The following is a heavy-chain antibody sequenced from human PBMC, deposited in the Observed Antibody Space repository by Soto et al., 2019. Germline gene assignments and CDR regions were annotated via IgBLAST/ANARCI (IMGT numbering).Heavy chain of an antibody. J-gene: IGHJ5*02. Sequence: ASVKVSCKASGYTFTGYYMHWVRQAPGQGLEWMGWINPNDGDTNYVQKFQGRVTMTRDTSISTAYMELSRLGSDDTAVYYCARDLGGSMTSWFDPWGQGTLVTVSS. CDR2: INPNDGDT. V-gene: IGHV1-2*02. CDR1: GYTFTGYY. D-gene: IGHD1-26*01. CDR3: ARDLGGSMTSWFDP.